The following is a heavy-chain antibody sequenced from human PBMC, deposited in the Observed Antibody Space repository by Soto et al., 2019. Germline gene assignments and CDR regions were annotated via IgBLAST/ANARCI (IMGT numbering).Heavy chain of an antibody. Sequence: PSETLYLTCTDSGGSISSYYWRWIRQPPGKGLEWIGYIYHSGSTYYNPSLKSRVTISVDRSKNQFSLKLSSVTAADTAVYYCATSNWFDPWGQGTLVTVS. V-gene: IGHV4-59*04. D-gene: IGHD2-2*01. CDR2: IYHSGST. CDR3: ATSNWFDP. CDR1: GGSISSYY. J-gene: IGHJ5*02.